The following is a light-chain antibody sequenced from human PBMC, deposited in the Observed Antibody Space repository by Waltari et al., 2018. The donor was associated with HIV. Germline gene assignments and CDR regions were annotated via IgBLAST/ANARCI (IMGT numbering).Light chain of an antibody. Sequence: EIVMTQSPATLSVSPGERVTLSCRASQSLNRNLAWYQQKPGQPPRLLIYGASTRATGVPARFSGSGSGTGFTLTISSLQSEDFAVYYCQQYNNWPPVLTFGPGTKVDIK. CDR2: GAS. CDR3: QQYNNWPPVLT. V-gene: IGKV3-15*01. J-gene: IGKJ3*01. CDR1: QSLNRN.